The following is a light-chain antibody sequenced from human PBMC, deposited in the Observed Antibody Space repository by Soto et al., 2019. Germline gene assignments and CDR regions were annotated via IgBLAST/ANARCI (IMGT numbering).Light chain of an antibody. Sequence: QSALTQPASVSGSPGQSITISCTGTSSDIGGYNYVSWFQPHPDKAPKLMIYAVNGRPSGVYNRFSGSKSGNTASLTISGLQAEDEADYYCSSFTSSGTRVFGTGTKVTV. CDR1: SSDIGGYNY. CDR3: SSFTSSGTRV. V-gene: IGLV2-14*01. CDR2: AVN. J-gene: IGLJ1*01.